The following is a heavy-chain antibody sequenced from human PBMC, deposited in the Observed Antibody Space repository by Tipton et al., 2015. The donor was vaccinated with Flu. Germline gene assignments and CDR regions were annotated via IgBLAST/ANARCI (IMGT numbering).Heavy chain of an antibody. CDR2: IYPAGGGI. CDR3: ARDKGAGTYTLGV. CDR1: GYTFTSYN. V-gene: IGHV1-46*01. Sequence: QLVQSGAEMKKPGASVKVSCKASGYTFTSYNMHWVRQAPGQGLEWMGIIYPAGGGISYAQKFQGRVIMTRDRSTGTLHMELSSLRPDDTAMYYCARDKGAGTYTLGVWGKVTMITVSA. D-gene: IGHD1-1*01. J-gene: IGHJ3*01.